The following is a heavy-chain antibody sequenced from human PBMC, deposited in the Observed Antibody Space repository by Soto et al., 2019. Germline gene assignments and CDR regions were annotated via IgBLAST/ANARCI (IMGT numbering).Heavy chain of an antibody. J-gene: IGHJ3*02. Sequence: PGGSLRLSCAASGFTFSSYCMSWVRQAPGKGLEWVANIKQDGSEKYYVDSVKGRFTISRDNAKNSLYLQMNSLRAEDTAVYYCARELYCSGGSCYDRGAFDIWGQGTMVTVSS. V-gene: IGHV3-7*01. CDR3: ARELYCSGGSCYDRGAFDI. CDR1: GFTFSSYC. D-gene: IGHD2-15*01. CDR2: IKQDGSEK.